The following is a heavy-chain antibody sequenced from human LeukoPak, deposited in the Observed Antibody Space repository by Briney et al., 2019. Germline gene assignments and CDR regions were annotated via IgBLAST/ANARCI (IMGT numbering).Heavy chain of an antibody. CDR3: ARDGECSGGSCYSLGFSDY. J-gene: IGHJ4*02. D-gene: IGHD2-15*01. CDR2: INPNSGGT. CDR1: GYTFTDYY. V-gene: IGHV1-2*02. Sequence: ASVKVSCKASGYTFTDYYIHWVRQAPGQGLEWMGWINPNSGGTKYAQKFQGRVTLTRDTSISTAYMGLSRLISDDTAVYYCARDGECSGGSCYSLGFSDYWGQGTLVTVSS.